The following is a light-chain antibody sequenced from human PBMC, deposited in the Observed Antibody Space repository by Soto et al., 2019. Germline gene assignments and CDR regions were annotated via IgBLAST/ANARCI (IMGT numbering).Light chain of an antibody. V-gene: IGLV2-14*01. CDR3: CSYSTATPLGGV. Sequence: QSVLTQPASVSGSPGQSITISCTGTSSDIGNYNYVSWYQQYPGEAPKLMIYEVSNRPSGVSNRFSGSKSGNTASLTISRLRSEDEADYYCCSYSTATPLGGVFGGGTKLTVL. CDR2: EVS. CDR1: SSDIGNYNY. J-gene: IGLJ2*01.